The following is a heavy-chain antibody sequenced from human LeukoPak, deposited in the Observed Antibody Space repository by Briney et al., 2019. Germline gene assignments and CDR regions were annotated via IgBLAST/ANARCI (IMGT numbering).Heavy chain of an antibody. J-gene: IGHJ4*02. CDR3: ASLPWIQLWNHY. Sequence: SETLSLTCAVYGGSFSGYYWSWIRQPPGKGLEWIGEINHGGSTNYNPSLKSRVTISLDTSKNQFSLKLRSVTAADTAVYYCASLPWIQLWNHYWGQGTLVTVSS. CDR2: INHGGST. V-gene: IGHV4-34*01. CDR1: GGSFSGYY. D-gene: IGHD5-18*01.